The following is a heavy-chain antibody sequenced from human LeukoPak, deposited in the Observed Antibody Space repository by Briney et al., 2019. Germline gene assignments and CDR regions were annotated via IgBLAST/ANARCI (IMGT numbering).Heavy chain of an antibody. D-gene: IGHD3-3*01. CDR1: GFTFSNYA. J-gene: IGHJ4*02. V-gene: IGHV3-23*01. CDR2: ISGSGGST. CDR3: AKEYDFWSGYFDY. Sequence: GGSLRLSCAASGFTFSNYAMRWVRQAPGKGLEWVSAISGSGGSTYYADSVKGRFTISRDNSKNTLYLQMNSLRAEDTAVYYCAKEYDFWSGYFDYWGQGTLVTVSS.